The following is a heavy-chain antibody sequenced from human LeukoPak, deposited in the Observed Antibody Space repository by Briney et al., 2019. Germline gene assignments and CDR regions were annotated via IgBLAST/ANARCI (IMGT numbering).Heavy chain of an antibody. J-gene: IGHJ4*02. D-gene: IGHD3-22*01. V-gene: IGHV3-23*01. CDR1: GFTFDDYG. CDR2: ISGSDGST. CDR3: AKGLYYFDY. Sequence: PGGSLRLSCAASGFTFDDYGMSWVRQAPGKGLEWVSAISGSDGSTYYADSVKGRFTISRDNSKNTLYLQMNSLRAEDTAVYYCAKGLYYFDYWGQGTLVTVSS.